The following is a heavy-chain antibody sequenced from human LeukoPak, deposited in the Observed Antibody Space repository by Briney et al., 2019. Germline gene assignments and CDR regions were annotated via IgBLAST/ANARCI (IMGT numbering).Heavy chain of an antibody. CDR1: GFTFNNYW. CDR2: IKEDESEI. V-gene: IGHV3-7*01. D-gene: IGHD6-19*01. J-gene: IGHJ4*02. CDR3: AGSSGWLFDY. Sequence: GGSLRLSCVGTGFTFNNYWMNWVRQAPGKGLEWVANIKEDESEIYYVDSVQGRFTISRDNTRNSVYLQMNSLRAEDTAVYYCAGSSGWLFDYWGQGTLVAVSS.